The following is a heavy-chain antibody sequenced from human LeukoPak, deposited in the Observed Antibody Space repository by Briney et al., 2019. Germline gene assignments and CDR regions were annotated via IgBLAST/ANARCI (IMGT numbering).Heavy chain of an antibody. CDR2: IYTSGST. V-gene: IGHV4-4*07. D-gene: IGHD3-3*01. CDR1: GGSISSYY. Sequence: SETLSLTCTVSGGSISSYYWSWIRQPAGKGLEWIGRIYTSGSTNYNPSLKSRVTISVDTSKNQFSLKLSSVTAADTAVYYCARAGQYYDFWSGSPDAFDIWGQGTMVTVSS. CDR3: ARAGQYYDFWSGSPDAFDI. J-gene: IGHJ3*02.